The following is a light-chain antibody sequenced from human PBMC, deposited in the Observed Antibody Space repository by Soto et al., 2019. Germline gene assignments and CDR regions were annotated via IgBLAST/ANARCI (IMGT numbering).Light chain of an antibody. CDR2: GAS. J-gene: IGKJ3*01. CDR3: QQYNNWPFT. V-gene: IGKV3D-15*01. Sequence: ETVMTQSPCTLSVSPGERATLSCRASHGVSRNLAWYQQKPGQAPRLLIYGASTRATGIPARFSGSGSGTEFTLTISSLQPEDFAVYYCQQYNNWPFTFGPGTKVDIK. CDR1: HGVSRN.